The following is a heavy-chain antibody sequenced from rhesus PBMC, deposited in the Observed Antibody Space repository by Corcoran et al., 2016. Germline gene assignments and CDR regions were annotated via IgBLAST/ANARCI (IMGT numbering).Heavy chain of an antibody. CDR3: ARNSGGWSFDY. CDR1: GGSISDSYR. D-gene: IGHD6-37*01. Sequence: QVQLQESGPGVVKTSETLSPTYPVSGGSISDSYRCSWLRPPPGKGLAWFGYIYGSIKSTNYNHSLKSRVPISKDTAKNQFSLKLSSVTAADTAVYYCARNSGGWSFDYWGQGVLVTVSS. V-gene: IGHV4S10*01. J-gene: IGHJ4*01. CDR2: IYGSIKST.